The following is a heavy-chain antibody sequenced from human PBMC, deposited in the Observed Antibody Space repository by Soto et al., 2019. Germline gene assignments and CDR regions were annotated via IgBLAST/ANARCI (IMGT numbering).Heavy chain of an antibody. Sequence: LRLSWAASVFTFSSHAMSWVRQAPGKGLEWVSTISSGGDNTYSADSVKGRFTISRDNSKNTLYLQMNSLRAEDTAVYYCAKDFDSYSSGRYGMDVWGQGTTVTVSS. J-gene: IGHJ6*02. D-gene: IGHD6-19*01. V-gene: IGHV3-23*01. CDR1: VFTFSSHA. CDR2: ISSGGDNT. CDR3: AKDFDSYSSGRYGMDV.